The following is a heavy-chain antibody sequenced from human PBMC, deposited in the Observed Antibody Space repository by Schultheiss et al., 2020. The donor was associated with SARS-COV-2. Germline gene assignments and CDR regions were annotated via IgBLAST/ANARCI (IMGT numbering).Heavy chain of an antibody. D-gene: IGHD6-6*01. V-gene: IGHV3-66*01. CDR3: ARGDEYSSSYDFDY. CDR1: GFTFSSYG. Sequence: GGSLRLSCAASGFTFSSYGMHWVRQAPGKGLEWVSVIYSGGSTYYADSVKGRFTISRDNSKNTLYLQMNSLRAEDTAVYYCARGDEYSSSYDFDYWGQGTLVTVSS. J-gene: IGHJ4*02. CDR2: IYSGGST.